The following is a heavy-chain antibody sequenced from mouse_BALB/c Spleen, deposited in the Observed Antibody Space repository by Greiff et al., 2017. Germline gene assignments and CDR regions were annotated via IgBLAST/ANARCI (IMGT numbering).Heavy chain of an antibody. CDR2: IWGDGST. CDR3: ARDNYGSSTWFAY. Sequence: VMLVESGPGLVAPSQSLSITCTVSGFSLTGYGVNWVRQPPGKGLEWLGMIWGDGSTDYNSALKSRLSISKDNSKSQVFLKMNSLQTDDTAMYYCARDNYGSSTWFAYWGQGTLVTVSA. J-gene: IGHJ3*01. D-gene: IGHD1-1*01. V-gene: IGHV2-6-7*01. CDR1: GFSLTGYG.